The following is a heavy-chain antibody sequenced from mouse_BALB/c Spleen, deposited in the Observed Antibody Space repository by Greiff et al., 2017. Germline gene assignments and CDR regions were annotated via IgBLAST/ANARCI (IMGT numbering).Heavy chain of an antibody. CDR3: ARIYYDYVGFAY. CDR2: IWSGGST. Sequence: QVQLQQSGPGLVAPSQSLSITCTASGFSLTSYGVHWVRQPPGKGLEWLGVIWSGGSTDYNAAFISRLSISKDNSNNQVFFIMNSLQANYTAIDYCARIYYDYVGFAYWGQGTLVTVSA. J-gene: IGHJ3*01. D-gene: IGHD2-4*01. V-gene: IGHV2-2*02. CDR1: GFSLTSYG.